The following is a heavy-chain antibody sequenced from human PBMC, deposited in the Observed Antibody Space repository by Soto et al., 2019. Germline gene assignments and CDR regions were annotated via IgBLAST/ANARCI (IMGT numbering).Heavy chain of an antibody. CDR3: ARWGEDYGGNSHAFDI. J-gene: IGHJ3*02. CDR2: IYYSGST. CDR1: GGSISSSSYY. Sequence: PSETLSLTCTVSGGSISSSSYYWGWIRQPPGKGLEWIGSIYYSGSTYYNPSLKSRVTISVDTSKNQFSLKLSSVTAADTAVYYCARWGEDYGGNSHAFDIWGQGTMVTVSS. D-gene: IGHD4-17*01. V-gene: IGHV4-39*01.